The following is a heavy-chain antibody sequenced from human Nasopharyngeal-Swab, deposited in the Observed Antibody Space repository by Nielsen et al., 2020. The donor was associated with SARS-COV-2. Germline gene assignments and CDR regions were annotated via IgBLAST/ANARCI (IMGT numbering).Heavy chain of an antibody. V-gene: IGHV3-43D*03. D-gene: IGHD3-3*01. CDR2: ISWTAAIA. CDR3: GAFFTPWSVATADDVDY. J-gene: IGHJ4*02. Sequence: GESLKISCAASGFTINDYAMHWVRQSPGKGLEWVSLISWTAAIASYADSVKGRFTISRDNSKNSLYLQMSSLGPEDTALYYCGAFFTPWSVATADDVDYWGQGTLVTVSS. CDR1: GFTINDYA.